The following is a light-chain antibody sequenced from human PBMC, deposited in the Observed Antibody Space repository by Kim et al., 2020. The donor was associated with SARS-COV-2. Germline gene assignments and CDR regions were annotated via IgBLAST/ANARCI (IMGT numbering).Light chain of an antibody. CDR2: NVS. V-gene: IGLV2-14*03. CDR3: SSYTIWATVI. CDR1: DNDIGNNYY. Sequence: QSALTQPASVSGSPGQSITISCTGTDNDIGNNYYVSWFQHHPDKVPKLIIYNVSERPSGVSDRFSGSKSGNTASLTISDLQAEDESEYFCSSYTIWATVILGGGTQLTVL. J-gene: IGLJ2*01.